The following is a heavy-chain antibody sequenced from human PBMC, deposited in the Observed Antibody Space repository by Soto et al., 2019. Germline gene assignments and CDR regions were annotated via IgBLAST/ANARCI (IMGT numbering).Heavy chain of an antibody. CDR2: IYYSGST. V-gene: IGHV4-31*03. J-gene: IGHJ4*02. Sequence: QVQLQETGPGLLKPSQTLSLTCPVSGGSISSGVYYWIWIGKHPGKALECSGYIYYSGSTYYNQALKSRVTISVDTSKNQFSLKLSSVTAADTAVYYCAREAVYCTNGVCDASYFDYLGQGTLVTVAS. CDR1: GGSISSGVYY. CDR3: AREAVYCTNGVCDASYFDY. D-gene: IGHD2-8*01.